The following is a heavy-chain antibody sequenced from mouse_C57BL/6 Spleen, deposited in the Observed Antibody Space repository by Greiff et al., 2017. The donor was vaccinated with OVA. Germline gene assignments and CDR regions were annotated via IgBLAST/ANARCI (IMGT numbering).Heavy chain of an antibody. D-gene: IGHD1-1*01. CDR1: GFTFSSYA. CDR3: TRALITTVEGAMDY. V-gene: IGHV5-9-1*02. J-gene: IGHJ4*01. CDR2: ISSGGDYI. Sequence: EVMLVESGEGLVKPGGSLKLSCAASGFTFSSYAMSWVRQTPEKRLEWVAYISSGGDYIYYADTVKGRFTISRDNARNTLYLQMSSLKSEDTAMYYCTRALITTVEGAMDYWGQGTSVTVSS.